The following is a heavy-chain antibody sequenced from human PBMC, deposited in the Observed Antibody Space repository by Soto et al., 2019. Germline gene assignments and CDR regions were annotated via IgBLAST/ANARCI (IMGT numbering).Heavy chain of an antibody. CDR2: ISAYNGNT. CDR3: ASAGQWLVPGFPKNYYSGMDV. Sequence: ASVKVSCKASGYTFTSYGISWVRQAPGQGLEWMGWISAYNGNTNYAQKLQGRVTMTTDTSTSTAYMELRSLRSDDTAVYYCASAGQWLVPGFPKNYYSGMDVWGQGTTVTVSS. D-gene: IGHD6-19*01. CDR1: GYTFTSYG. J-gene: IGHJ6*02. V-gene: IGHV1-18*04.